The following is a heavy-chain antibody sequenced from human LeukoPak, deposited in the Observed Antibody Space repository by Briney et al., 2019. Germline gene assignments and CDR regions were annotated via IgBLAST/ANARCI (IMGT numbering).Heavy chain of an antibody. CDR3: AREDILTGYYRFDY. D-gene: IGHD3-9*01. CDR2: INHSGST. J-gene: IGHJ4*02. V-gene: IGHV4-34*01. Sequence: SETLSLTCAVYGGSFSGYYWSWIRQPPGKGLEWIGEINHSGSTNYNPSLKSRVTISVDTSKNQFSLKLSSVTAADTAVYYCAREDILTGYYRFDYWGQGTLVTVSS. CDR1: GGSFSGYY.